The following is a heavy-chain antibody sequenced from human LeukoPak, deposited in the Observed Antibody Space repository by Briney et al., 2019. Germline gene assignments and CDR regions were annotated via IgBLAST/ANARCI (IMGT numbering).Heavy chain of an antibody. V-gene: IGHV4-30-2*01. D-gene: IGHD3-10*01. J-gene: IGHJ3*02. CDR2: IYHSGST. Sequence: SQTLSLTCTVSGGSISSGGYYWSWIRQPPGKSLEWIGYIYHSGSTYYNPSLKSRVTISVDRSKNQFSLKLSSVTAADTAVYYCARGLWFGEFYDAFDIWGQGTMVTVSS. CDR1: GGSISSGGYY. CDR3: ARGLWFGEFYDAFDI.